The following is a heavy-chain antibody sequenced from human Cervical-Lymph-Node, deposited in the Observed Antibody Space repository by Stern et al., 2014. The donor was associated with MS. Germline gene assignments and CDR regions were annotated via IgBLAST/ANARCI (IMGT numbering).Heavy chain of an antibody. CDR1: GYRFSTFS. CDR3: ARIYCSGDECYHSFDT. CDR2: IDRGSGVI. V-gene: IGHV1-2*06. J-gene: IGHJ4*02. Sequence: QLVQSGAEVKKPGSSVQVSCKASGYRFSTFSLHWLRQAPGQGLQWIALIDRGSGVINSSRTCQGRLTMTRDRSITTAYLELSGLRSDDTAVYYCARIYCSGDECYHSFDTWGQGTLVTVSS. D-gene: IGHD3-16*02.